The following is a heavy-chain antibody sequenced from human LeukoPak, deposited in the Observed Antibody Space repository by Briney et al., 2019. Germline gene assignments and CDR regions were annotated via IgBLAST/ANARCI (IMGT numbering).Heavy chain of an antibody. J-gene: IGHJ5*02. Sequence: ASVKVSCKASGYTFTSYGISWVRQAPGQGLEWMGWISAYNGNTNYAQKLQGRVTMTTDTSTSTAYMQLRSLRSDDTAVYYCARDRREQWLVQVWFDPWGQGTLVTVSS. V-gene: IGHV1-18*01. CDR3: ARDRREQWLVQVWFDP. D-gene: IGHD6-19*01. CDR1: GYTFTSYG. CDR2: ISAYNGNT.